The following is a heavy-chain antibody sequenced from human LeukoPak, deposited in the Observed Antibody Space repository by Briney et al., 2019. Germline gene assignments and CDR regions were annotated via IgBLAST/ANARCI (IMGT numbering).Heavy chain of an antibody. CDR1: GGSVSSYY. Sequence: SETLSLTCTVSGGSVSSYYWSWIRQPPGKGLEWIGYIYDIGSTKYNPSLKSRVTMSVDTSKNQFSLKLSSVTAADTAVYRCARTYYYDSSGYLNHWFDPWGQGTLVTVSS. CDR2: IYDIGST. V-gene: IGHV4-59*08. D-gene: IGHD3-22*01. J-gene: IGHJ5*02. CDR3: ARTYYYDSSGYLNHWFDP.